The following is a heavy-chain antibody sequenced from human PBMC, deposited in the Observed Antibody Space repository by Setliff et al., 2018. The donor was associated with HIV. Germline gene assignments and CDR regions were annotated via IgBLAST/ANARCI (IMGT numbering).Heavy chain of an antibody. CDR3: ARSLSGDYYYGMDV. CDR1: GGSISNYY. Sequence: SETLSLTCTVSGGSISNYYRSWIRQPPGKGLEWIGFSYHSGSTKYNPSLKSRVTISVDTSRNQFSLKLSSVTAADTAVYYCARSLSGDYYYGMDVWGQGTTVTVSS. CDR2: SYHSGST. D-gene: IGHD3-10*01. V-gene: IGHV4-59*01. J-gene: IGHJ6*02.